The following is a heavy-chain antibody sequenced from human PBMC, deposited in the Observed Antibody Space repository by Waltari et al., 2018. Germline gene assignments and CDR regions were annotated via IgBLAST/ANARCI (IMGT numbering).Heavy chain of an antibody. CDR2: IKEGGYEG. J-gene: IGHJ4*02. V-gene: IGHV3-7*01. CDR3: ARDGDDNNPPDHFDF. D-gene: IGHD4-17*01. Sequence: GRGRECVAIIKEGGYEGYNVDSVRGLFIISSDVAKNSLCLQMSSLRVEDTAVYYCARDGDDNNPPDHFDFWGQGTLVTVSS.